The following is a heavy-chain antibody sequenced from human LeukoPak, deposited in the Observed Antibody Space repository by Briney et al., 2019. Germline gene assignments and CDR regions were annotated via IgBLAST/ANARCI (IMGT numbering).Heavy chain of an antibody. CDR2: ISGSSNFI. CDR3: ARDLGFFTYYYDSSGTRHPFDY. J-gene: IGHJ4*02. V-gene: IGHV3-21*01. CDR1: GFTFSSYS. Sequence: GGSLRLSCAASGFTFSSYSMNWVRQAPGKGLEWVSFISGSSNFIYYADSVKGRFTISRDNAKNSLYLQMNSLRAEDTAVYYCARDLGFFTYYYDSSGTRHPFDYWGQGTLVTVS. D-gene: IGHD3-22*01.